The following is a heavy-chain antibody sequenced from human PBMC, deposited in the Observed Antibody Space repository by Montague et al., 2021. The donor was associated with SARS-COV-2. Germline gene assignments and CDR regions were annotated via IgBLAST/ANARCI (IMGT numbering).Heavy chain of an antibody. CDR1: GGSISSSSCY. Sequence: SETLSLTCTVSGGSISSSSCYWGWIRQPPGKVLEWIGSIYYSGSTYYXPSLKSRVTISVDTSKNQFSPKLSSVTAADTAVYYCARVGRQQLVRLSGMDVWGQGTTVTVSS. D-gene: IGHD6-13*01. CDR2: IYYSGST. J-gene: IGHJ6*02. V-gene: IGHV4-39*07. CDR3: ARVGRQQLVRLSGMDV.